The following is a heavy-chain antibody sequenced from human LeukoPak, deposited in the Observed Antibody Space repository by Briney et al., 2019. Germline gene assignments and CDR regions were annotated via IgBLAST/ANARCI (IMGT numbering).Heavy chain of an antibody. CDR3: ARDGPSGSYRY. Sequence: SQTLSLTCAVSGGSISSGGYSWSWIRQPPGKGLEWIGYIYHSGSTYYNPSLKSRVTISVDRSKNQFSLKLSSVTAADTAVYYCARDGPSGSYRYWGQGTLVTVSS. D-gene: IGHD1-26*01. J-gene: IGHJ4*02. CDR1: GGSISSGGYS. CDR2: IYHSGST. V-gene: IGHV4-30-2*01.